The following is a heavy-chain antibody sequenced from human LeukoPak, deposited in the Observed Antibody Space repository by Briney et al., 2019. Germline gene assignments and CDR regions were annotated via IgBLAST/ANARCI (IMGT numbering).Heavy chain of an antibody. Sequence: ASVKVSCKVSGYTLTELSMHWVRQAPGKGLEWMGGFDPEDGETIYAQKFQGRVTMTEDTSTDTAYMELSSLRSEDTAVYYCATAGYYYYGMDVWGQGTRSPSP. CDR3: ATAGYYYYGMDV. J-gene: IGHJ6*02. CDR2: FDPEDGET. V-gene: IGHV1-24*01. CDR1: GYTLTELS.